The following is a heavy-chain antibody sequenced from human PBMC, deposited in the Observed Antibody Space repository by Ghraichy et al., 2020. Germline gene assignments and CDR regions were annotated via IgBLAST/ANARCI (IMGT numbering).Heavy chain of an antibody. D-gene: IGHD6-19*01. CDR3: AKDSARYSSGWYSVRYYYGMDV. V-gene: IGHV3-23*01. CDR2: ISGSGGST. J-gene: IGHJ6*02. CDR1: GFTFSSYA. Sequence: GSLRLSCAASGFTFSSYAMSWVRQAPGKGLEWVSAISGSGGSTYYADSVKGRFTISRDNSKNTLYLQMNSLRAEDTAVYYCAKDSARYSSGWYSVRYYYGMDVWGQGTTVTVSS.